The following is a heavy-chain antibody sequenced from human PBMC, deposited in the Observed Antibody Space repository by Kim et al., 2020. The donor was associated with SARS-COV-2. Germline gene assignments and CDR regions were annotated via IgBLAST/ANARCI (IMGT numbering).Heavy chain of an antibody. Sequence: GGSLRLSCAASGFTFSSYAMSWVRQAPGKGLEWVSAISGSGGSTYYADSVKGRFTISRDNSKNTLYLQMNSLRAEDTAVYYCAKAGTSSGSYYLLYFDYWGQGTLVTVSS. CDR3: AKAGTSSGSYYLLYFDY. V-gene: IGHV3-23*01. CDR1: GFTFSSYA. D-gene: IGHD1-26*01. J-gene: IGHJ4*02. CDR2: ISGSGGST.